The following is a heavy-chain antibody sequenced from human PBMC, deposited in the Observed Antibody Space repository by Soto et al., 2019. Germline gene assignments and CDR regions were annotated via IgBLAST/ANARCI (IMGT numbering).Heavy chain of an antibody. CDR1: GGSMSSGGHY. Sequence: SETLSLTCTVSGGSMSSGGHYWSWIRQRPGKGLEWIGFIYYTGSTYYNPSLKTRVNMSVDTSKNQFSLKLTSVTAADTAVYYCARELAARGGVSFGIDYWGQGTLVTVSS. CDR3: ARELAARGGVSFGIDY. CDR2: IYYTGST. D-gene: IGHD6-13*01. V-gene: IGHV4-31*03. J-gene: IGHJ4*02.